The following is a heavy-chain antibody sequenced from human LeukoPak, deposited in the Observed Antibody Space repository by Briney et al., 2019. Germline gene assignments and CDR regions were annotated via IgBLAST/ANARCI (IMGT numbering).Heavy chain of an antibody. CDR1: GYTFTSYD. J-gene: IGHJ5*02. Sequence: ASVKVSCKASGYTFTSYDINWVRQATGQGLEWMGWMNPNSGNTGYAQKFQGRVTMTRNTSISTAYMELSSLRSEDTAVYYCARVRSSSRLCGTRRANWFDPWGQGTLVTVSS. V-gene: IGHV1-8*01. D-gene: IGHD6-13*01. CDR2: MNPNSGNT. CDR3: ARVRSSSRLCGTRRANWFDP.